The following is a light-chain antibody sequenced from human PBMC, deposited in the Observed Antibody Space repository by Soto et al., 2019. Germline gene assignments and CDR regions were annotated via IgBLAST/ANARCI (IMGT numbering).Light chain of an antibody. CDR1: QSISNY. CDR3: QKYNSGSRT. Sequence: DIQMTQSPSSLSVSVGDRVTITCRASQSISNYLAWYQQKPGKIPKLLIYAASTLQSAVPSRFSGSGSGTDFPLTISRLQPEDAATYYCQKYNSGSRTFGQGTKVEIK. J-gene: IGKJ1*01. CDR2: AAS. V-gene: IGKV1-27*01.